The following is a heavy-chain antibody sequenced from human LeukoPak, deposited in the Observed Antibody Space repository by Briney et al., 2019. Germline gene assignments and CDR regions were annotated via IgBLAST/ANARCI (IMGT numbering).Heavy chain of an antibody. D-gene: IGHD3-10*01. J-gene: IGHJ5*02. CDR3: ARGSGNSSWLDP. CDR1: GYNFNHHW. V-gene: IGHV5-51*01. Sequence: GESLKISCRGSGYNFNHHWIGWVRQFPGKGLEWMGLIYPGDSDTKYNPSFEGHVTMSVDRSISAAFLQWSSLKASDTAMYYCARGSGNSSWLDPWGQGTLVTVSS. CDR2: IYPGDSDT.